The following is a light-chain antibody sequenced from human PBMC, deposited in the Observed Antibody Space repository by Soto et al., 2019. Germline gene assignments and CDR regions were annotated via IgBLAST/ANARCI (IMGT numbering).Light chain of an antibody. CDR1: QSVSSY. CDR3: QQRSNWIT. J-gene: IGKJ5*01. V-gene: IGKV3-11*01. CDR2: DAS. Sequence: EIVLTQSPATLSLSPGERATLSSRASQSVSSYLAWYRQKPGKAPRLLIYDASSRATGIPARFSGSGSGTDFTLPIRSVEPEDFAVYYCQQRSNWITFGQGTRLEIK.